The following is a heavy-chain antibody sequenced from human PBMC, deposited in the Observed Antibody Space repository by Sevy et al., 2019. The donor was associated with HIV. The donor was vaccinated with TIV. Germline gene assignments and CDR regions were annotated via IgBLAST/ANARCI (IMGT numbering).Heavy chain of an antibody. V-gene: IGHV4-59*13. CDR1: GGSINTDY. Sequence: SETLSLTCTVSGGSINTDYWSWILQSPGKGLEWIGYIYYSGSTNYNPSLMSRVTISLDTTNNQFSLRVTSVTAADTAVYYCARSTSSSYWFFDLWGRGTQVTVSS. J-gene: IGHJ2*01. D-gene: IGHD6-6*01. CDR3: ARSTSSSYWFFDL. CDR2: IYYSGST.